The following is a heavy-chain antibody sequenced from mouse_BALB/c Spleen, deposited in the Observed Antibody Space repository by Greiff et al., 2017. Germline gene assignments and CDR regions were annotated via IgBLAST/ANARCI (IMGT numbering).Heavy chain of an antibody. CDR2: INPYNDGT. CDR3: ARGDGNYAMDY. CDR1: GYTFTSYV. D-gene: IGHD2-1*01. J-gene: IGHJ4*01. V-gene: IGHV1-14*01. Sequence: EVKLVESGPELVKPGASVKMSCKASGYTFTSYVMHWVKQKPGQGLEWIGYINPYNDGTKYNEKFKGKATLTSDKSSSTAYMELSSLTSEDSAVYYCARGDGNYAMDYWGQGTSVTVSS.